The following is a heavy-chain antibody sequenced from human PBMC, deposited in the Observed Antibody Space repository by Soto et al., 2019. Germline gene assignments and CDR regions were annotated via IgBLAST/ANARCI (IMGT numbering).Heavy chain of an antibody. V-gene: IGHV5-10-1*01. CDR1: GYTFTNHW. CDR3: ARHASYYVSSGYFGTY. CDR2: INPSDSHT. J-gene: IGHJ4*02. D-gene: IGHD3-22*01. Sequence: PGESLKISCQGSGYTFTNHWITWVRQVPGKGLEWMGRINPSDSHTNYSPSLQGHVTMSVDKSISTAYLQWSSLKASDSAMYYCARHASYYVSSGYFGTYWGQGTLVTVSS.